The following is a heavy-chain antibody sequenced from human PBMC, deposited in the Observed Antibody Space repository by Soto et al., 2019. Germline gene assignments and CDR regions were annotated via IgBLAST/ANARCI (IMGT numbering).Heavy chain of an antibody. Sequence: QVQLVQSGAEVKKPGSSVKVSCKASGGTFSSYAISWVRQAPGQGLEWMGGIIPIFGTANYAQKFQGRVTITADESTSTAYMELSSLRSEDTAVYYCARGGSRAIFGVVIPYYYYGMDVWGQGTTVTVSS. D-gene: IGHD3-3*01. CDR3: ARGGSRAIFGVVIPYYYYGMDV. J-gene: IGHJ6*02. CDR2: IIPIFGTA. V-gene: IGHV1-69*01. CDR1: GGTFSSYA.